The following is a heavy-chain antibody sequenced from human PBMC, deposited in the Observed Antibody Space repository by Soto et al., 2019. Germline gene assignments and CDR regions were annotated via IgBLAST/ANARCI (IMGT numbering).Heavy chain of an antibody. CDR1: GGSISSGGYS. Sequence: KTSETLTLTCAVSGGSISSGGYSWSWIWQPPGKGLEWIGYIYHSGSTYYNPSLKSRVTISVDRSKNQFSLKLSSVTAADTAVYYCARVANYYDSSGYYLHDAFDIWGQGTMVTVSS. D-gene: IGHD3-22*01. J-gene: IGHJ3*02. CDR3: ARVANYYDSSGYYLHDAFDI. CDR2: IYHSGST. V-gene: IGHV4-30-2*01.